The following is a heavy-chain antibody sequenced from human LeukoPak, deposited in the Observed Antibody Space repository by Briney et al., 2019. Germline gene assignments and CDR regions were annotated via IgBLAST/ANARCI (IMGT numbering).Heavy chain of an antibody. V-gene: IGHV3-7*01. CDR1: GFTLSSYW. Sequence: TGGSLRLSCAASGFTLSSYWMTWVRQAPGKGLEWVANIKQDGSEKYYVDSVKGRFTISRDNAKNSLYLQMNSLRAEDTAVYYCARVQWELRGVGSYFDCWGQGTLVTVSS. CDR3: ARVQWELRGVGSYFDC. D-gene: IGHD1-26*01. CDR2: IKQDGSEK. J-gene: IGHJ4*02.